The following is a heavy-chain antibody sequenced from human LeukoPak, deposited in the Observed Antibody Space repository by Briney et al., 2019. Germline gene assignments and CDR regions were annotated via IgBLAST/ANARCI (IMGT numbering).Heavy chain of an antibody. J-gene: IGHJ3*02. V-gene: IGHV3-23*01. CDR2: ISGSGGST. Sequence: GGSLRLSCVASGFPFSSYWMTWVRQAPGKGLEWVSAISGSGGSTYYADSVKGRFTISRDNSKNTLYLQMNSLRAEDTAVYYCANLPFMATTAFDIWGQGTMVTVSS. CDR3: ANLPFMATTAFDI. CDR1: GFPFSSYW. D-gene: IGHD5-12*01.